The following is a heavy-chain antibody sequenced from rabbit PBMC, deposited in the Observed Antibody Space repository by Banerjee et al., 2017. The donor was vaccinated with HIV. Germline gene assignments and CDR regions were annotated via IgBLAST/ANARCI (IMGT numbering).Heavy chain of an antibody. CDR1: GFDFSSDA. V-gene: IGHV1S45*01. Sequence: QEQLVESGGGLVQPEGSLTLTCKASGFDFSSDAMCWVRQAPGKGLEWSACIDTGSSGSTGYASWAKGRFPISKTSSTTVTLQMTSLTAADTATYFCAREQGYDDYGAFKLWGPGTLVTVS. D-gene: IGHD2-1*01. CDR3: AREQGYDDYGAFKL. CDR2: IDTGSSGST. J-gene: IGHJ4*01.